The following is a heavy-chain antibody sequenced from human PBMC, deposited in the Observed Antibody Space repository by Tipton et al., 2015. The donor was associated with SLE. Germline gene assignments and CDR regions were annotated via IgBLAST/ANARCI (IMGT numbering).Heavy chain of an antibody. CDR2: INHTGST. Sequence: TLSLTCAVYGGSFSGYSWSWIRQPPGKGLEWIGEINHTGSTNYNPSLKSRVTISVDTPTNQFSLKLNSVTAADTAVYYCASRTTVFWFDPWGQGTLVTVSS. V-gene: IGHV4-34*01. CDR1: GGSFSGYS. J-gene: IGHJ5*02. D-gene: IGHD4-17*01. CDR3: ASRTTVFWFDP.